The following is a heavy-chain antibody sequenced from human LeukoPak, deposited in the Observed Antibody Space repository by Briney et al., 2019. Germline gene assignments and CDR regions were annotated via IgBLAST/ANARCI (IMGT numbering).Heavy chain of an antibody. V-gene: IGHV3-53*01. Sequence: GGSLRLSCAASGFTVSSNYMSWVRQAPGKGREWVSVIYSGGSTYYADSVKGRFTISRDNSKNTRYLQMNSLRAEDTAVYYCASRRKSFYGMDVWGQGTTVTVSS. D-gene: IGHD1-26*01. CDR3: ASRRKSFYGMDV. CDR1: GFTVSSNY. J-gene: IGHJ6*02. CDR2: IYSGGST.